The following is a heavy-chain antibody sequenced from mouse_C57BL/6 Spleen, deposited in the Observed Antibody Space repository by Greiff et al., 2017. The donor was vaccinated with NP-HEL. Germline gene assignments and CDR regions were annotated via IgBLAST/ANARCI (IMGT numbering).Heavy chain of an antibody. CDR3: ASYSNYSHYAMDY. D-gene: IGHD2-5*01. Sequence: QVQLKQSGPGLVQPSQSLSITCTVSGFSLTSYGVHWVRQSPGKGLEWLGVIWSGGSTDYNAAFISRLSISKDNSKSQVFFKMNSLQADDTAIYYCASYSNYSHYAMDYWGQGTSVTVSS. J-gene: IGHJ4*01. CDR2: IWSGGST. CDR1: GFSLTSYG. V-gene: IGHV2-2*01.